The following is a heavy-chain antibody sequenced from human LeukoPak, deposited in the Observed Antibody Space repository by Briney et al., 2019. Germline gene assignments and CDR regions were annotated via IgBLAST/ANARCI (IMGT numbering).Heavy chain of an antibody. CDR2: IYYSGST. V-gene: IGHV4-59*11. CDR3: ARGYSSQYYYYYYMDV. J-gene: IGHJ6*03. D-gene: IGHD4-11*01. Sequence: SETLSLTCTVSGGSISSHYWSWIRQPPGKGLEWIGYIYYSGSTNYNPSLKSRVTISVDTSKNQFSLKLSSVTAADTAVYYCARGYSSQYYYYYYMDVWGKGTTVAVSS. CDR1: GGSISSHY.